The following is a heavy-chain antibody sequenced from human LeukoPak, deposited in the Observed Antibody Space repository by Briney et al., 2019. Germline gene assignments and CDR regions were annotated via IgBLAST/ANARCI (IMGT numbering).Heavy chain of an antibody. CDR2: IRYDGSNK. J-gene: IGHJ4*02. Sequence: QPGGSLRLSCAASVFTFSSYGMHWVRQAPGKGLEWVAVIRYDGSNKYYADSVKGRLTICRDNSKNTLYLQMISLRAKDTAVYSCPKGGVLSVLRFLEWLFDYWGQGTLVTVSS. V-gene: IGHV3-30*02. CDR1: VFTFSSYG. D-gene: IGHD3-3*01. CDR3: PKGGVLSVLRFLEWLFDY.